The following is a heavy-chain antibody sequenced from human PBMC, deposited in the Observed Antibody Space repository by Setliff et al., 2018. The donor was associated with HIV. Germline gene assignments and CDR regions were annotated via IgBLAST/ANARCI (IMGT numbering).Heavy chain of an antibody. CDR3: AKGNRITMVRGADHYMDV. D-gene: IGHD3-10*01. J-gene: IGHJ6*03. CDR2: IKSKTDGGTT. V-gene: IGHV3-15*01. CDR1: GFTFSNAW. Sequence: GSLRLSCAASGFTFSNAWMSWVRQAPGKGLEWVGRIKSKTDGGTTDYAAPVKGRFTISRDDSKDTLYLQMNSLRAEDTVVYYCAKGNRITMVRGADHYMDVWGKGTTVTVSS.